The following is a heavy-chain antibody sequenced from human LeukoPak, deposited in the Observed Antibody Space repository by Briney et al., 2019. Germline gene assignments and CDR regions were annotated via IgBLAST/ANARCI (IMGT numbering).Heavy chain of an antibody. D-gene: IGHD1-14*01. J-gene: IGHJ4*02. Sequence: SETLSLTCTVSGGSINSYYWSWIRQPPGKGLQWIGCIHYSGSTNYNPSLKSRVTISVDTSKNQFSLKLSSVTAADTAVYYCARNPPATAEFYFDYWGQGTLVTVSS. CDR3: ARNPPATAEFYFDY. CDR2: IHYSGST. CDR1: GGSINSYY. V-gene: IGHV4-59*01.